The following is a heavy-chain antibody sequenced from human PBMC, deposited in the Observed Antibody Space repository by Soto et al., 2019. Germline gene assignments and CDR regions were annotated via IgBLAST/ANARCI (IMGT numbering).Heavy chain of an antibody. J-gene: IGHJ3*02. CDR1: GFSFSNYG. Sequence: PGGSLILSCEASGFSFSNYGMHWVRQAPGKGLEWVAAVWFDGSDKYYAESVKGRFTISRDNSENTLYLQMNSLRAEDTAVYYCARLYCSATSCYSVGAFDIWGQGTMVTVSS. D-gene: IGHD2-2*01. CDR2: VWFDGSDK. CDR3: ARLYCSATSCYSVGAFDI. V-gene: IGHV3-33*01.